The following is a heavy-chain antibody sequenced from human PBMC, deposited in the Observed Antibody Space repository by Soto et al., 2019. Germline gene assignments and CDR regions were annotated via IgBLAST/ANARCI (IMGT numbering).Heavy chain of an antibody. V-gene: IGHV5-51*01. CDR2: IYPGDSDT. CDR1: GYSFTSYW. CDR3: ARNGRYSSTNPKPYYYYYMDV. Sequence: GESLKISCKGSGYSFTSYWIGWVRQMPGKGLEWMGIIYPGDSDTRYSPSIQGQVTISADKSISTAYLQWSSLKASDTAMYYCARNGRYSSTNPKPYYYYYMDVWGKGTTVTVSS. J-gene: IGHJ6*03. D-gene: IGHD6-19*01.